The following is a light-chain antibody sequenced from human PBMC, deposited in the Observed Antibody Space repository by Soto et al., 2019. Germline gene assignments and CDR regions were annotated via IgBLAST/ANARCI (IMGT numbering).Light chain of an antibody. CDR2: AAS. J-gene: IGKJ5*01. CDR1: ESISRH. V-gene: IGKV1-39*01. CDR3: QQDYSTLAT. Sequence: DIQMSQSPSSLSASVGDRVTITCRAAESISRHLNWYQQKPGRAPDLLIYAASTLQNGVPSRFAGSGSGTEFTLTITGLQLEDFATYYCQQDYSTLATFGQGTRLEIK.